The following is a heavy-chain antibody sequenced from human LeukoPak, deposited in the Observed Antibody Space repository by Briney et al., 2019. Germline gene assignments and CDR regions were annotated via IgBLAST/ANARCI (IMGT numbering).Heavy chain of an antibody. CDR3: ARGFITMVRGVMRGFDP. V-gene: IGHV7-4-1*02. CDR1: GYTFTSYA. CDR2: INTNTGNP. D-gene: IGHD3-10*01. Sequence: ASVKVSCKASGYTFTSYAMNWVRQAPGQGLEWMGWINTNTGNPTYAQGFTGRFVFSLDTSVSTAYLQISSLKAEDTAVYYCARGFITMVRGVMRGFDPWGQGTLVTVSS. J-gene: IGHJ5*02.